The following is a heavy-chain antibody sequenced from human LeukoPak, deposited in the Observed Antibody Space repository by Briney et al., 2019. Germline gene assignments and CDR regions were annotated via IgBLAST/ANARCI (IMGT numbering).Heavy chain of an antibody. CDR3: ARRRDNWNAEIDY. D-gene: IGHD1-20*01. V-gene: IGHV4-59*08. CDR1: GGSISNYF. CDR2: IYSSGST. J-gene: IGHJ4*02. Sequence: SETLSLTCSVSGGSISNYFWTWIRQPPGKGLEWIGYIYSSGSTYYNPSLKSRVTISVDTSKNRFSLKLSTVTAADTAVYHCARRRDNWNAEIDYWGQGTLVTVSS.